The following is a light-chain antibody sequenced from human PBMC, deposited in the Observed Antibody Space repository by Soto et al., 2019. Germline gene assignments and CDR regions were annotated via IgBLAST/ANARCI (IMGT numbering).Light chain of an antibody. CDR3: QQYYSTPFA. CDR2: WAS. V-gene: IGKV4-1*01. J-gene: IGKJ4*01. CDR1: QSVLYSSNNKNY. Sequence: DIVMTQSPDSLAVSLGERATINCKSSQSVLYSSNNKNYLAWYQQKPGQPPKLLIYWASTRESGVPARFSVSGSGTDFTLTISSLQAGDLAVYYCQQYYSTPFAFGGGTKVEIK.